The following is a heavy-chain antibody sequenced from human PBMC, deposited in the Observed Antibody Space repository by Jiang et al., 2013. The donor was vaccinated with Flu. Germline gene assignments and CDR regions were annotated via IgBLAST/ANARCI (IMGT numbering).Heavy chain of an antibody. V-gene: IGHV1-3*01. Sequence: GAEVKKPGASVKISCKASGYTFSNYAMHWVRQAPGQRLEWMGWIDADNVNTKYSQKFQGRVTMTRDTSTSTVYMELSSLRSEDTAVYYCARLSLGGRSGSYSDAFGIWGQGTMVTVSS. J-gene: IGHJ3*02. CDR2: IDADNVNT. CDR1: GYTFSNYA. D-gene: IGHD3-10*01. CDR3: ARLSLGGRSGSYSDAFGI.